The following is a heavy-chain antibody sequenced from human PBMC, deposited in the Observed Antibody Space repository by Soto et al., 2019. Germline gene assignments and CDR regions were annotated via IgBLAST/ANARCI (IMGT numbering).Heavy chain of an antibody. CDR3: ARYDYGSGDDYNIDF. CDR1: GDSISSMNW. Sequence: QVQLQESGPGLVKPSGTLSLTCAVSGDSISSMNWWSWVRQPPEKGLEWIGEIHHSGSTNYNPSLKSRVTRSVDKSKNQFSLRLTSVTAADTAVYYCARYDYGSGDDYNIDFWGQGTLVTVSS. CDR2: IHHSGST. V-gene: IGHV4-4*02. D-gene: IGHD3-10*01. J-gene: IGHJ4*02.